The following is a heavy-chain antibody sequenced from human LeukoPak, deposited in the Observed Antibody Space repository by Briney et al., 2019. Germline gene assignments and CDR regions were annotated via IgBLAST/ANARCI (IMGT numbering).Heavy chain of an antibody. J-gene: IGHJ4*02. CDR3: ARIRSSGWYNDY. CDR2: IDWDDDK. Sequence: SGPALVKPTQTLTLTCTFSGFSLSTSGMCVSWIRQPPGKALEWLARIDWDDDKYYSTSLKTRLTISKDTSKNQVVLTMTNMDPVDTATYYCARIRSSGWYNDYWGQVTLVTVSS. CDR1: GFSLSTSGMC. V-gene: IGHV2-70*11. D-gene: IGHD6-19*01.